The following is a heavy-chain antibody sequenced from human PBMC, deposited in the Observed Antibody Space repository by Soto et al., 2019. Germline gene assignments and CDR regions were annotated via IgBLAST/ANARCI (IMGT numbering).Heavy chain of an antibody. CDR2: ISYDGSNK. J-gene: IGHJ4*02. V-gene: IGHV3-30*18. D-gene: IGHD6-19*01. CDR3: AKEAAIAVAGTPFDY. CDR1: GFAFSSYG. Sequence: PGGSLRLSCAASGFAFSSYGMHWVRQAPGKGLEWVAVISYDGSNKYYADSVKGRFTISRDNSKNTLYLQMNSLRAEDTAVYYCAKEAAIAVAGTPFDYWGQGTLVTVSS.